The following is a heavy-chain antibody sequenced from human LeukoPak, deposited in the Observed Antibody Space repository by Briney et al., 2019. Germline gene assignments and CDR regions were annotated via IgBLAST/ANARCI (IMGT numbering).Heavy chain of an antibody. V-gene: IGHV1-8*03. CDR3: ARGRYCSGGSCYGY. CDR2: MNPNSGNT. D-gene: IGHD2-15*01. CDR1: GGTFSSYA. J-gene: IGHJ4*02. Sequence: ASVKVSCKASGGTFSSYAISWVRQATGQGLEWMGWMNPNSGNTGYAQKFQGRVTITRNTSISTAYMELSSLRSEDTAVCYCARGRYCSGGSCYGYWGQGTLVTVSS.